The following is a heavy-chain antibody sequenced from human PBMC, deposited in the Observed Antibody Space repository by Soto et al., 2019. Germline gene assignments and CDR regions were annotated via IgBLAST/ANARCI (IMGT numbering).Heavy chain of an antibody. V-gene: IGHV3-53*01. CDR3: ARDVRYCSSTSCYDEYYFDY. CDR1: GFTVSSNY. D-gene: IGHD2-2*01. CDR2: IYSGGST. J-gene: IGHJ4*02. Sequence: GGSLRLSCAASGFTVSSNYMSWVRQAPGKGLEWVPVIYSGGSTYYADSVKGRFTISRDNSKNTLYLQMNSLRAEDTAVYYCARDVRYCSSTSCYDEYYFDYWGQGTLVTVSS.